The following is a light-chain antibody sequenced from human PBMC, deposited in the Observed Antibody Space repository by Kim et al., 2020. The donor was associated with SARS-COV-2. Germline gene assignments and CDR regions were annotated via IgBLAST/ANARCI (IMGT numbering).Light chain of an antibody. CDR2: EVN. J-gene: IGLJ2*01. CDR3: SSYTSSRTLI. Sequence: GQSIAIPCTGTRSDIVAYNYVSWYQQYPGKVPKLRIYEVNKRPSGVSNRFSGSKSGNTASLTISGLQAEDEADYYCSSYTSSRTLIFGGGTQLTVL. CDR1: RSDIVAYNY. V-gene: IGLV2-14*03.